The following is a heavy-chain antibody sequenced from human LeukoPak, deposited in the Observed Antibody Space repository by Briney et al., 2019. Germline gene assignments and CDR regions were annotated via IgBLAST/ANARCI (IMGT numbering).Heavy chain of an antibody. CDR2: INPSGGST. CDR1: GYAFTSYY. CDR3: ARDLLSVGATKIGEDWFDP. J-gene: IGHJ5*02. Sequence: ASVKVSCKASGYAFTSYYMHWVRQAPGQGLEWMGIINPSGGSTSYAQKFQGRVTMTRDMSTSTVYMELSSLRSEDTAVYYCARDLLSVGATKIGEDWFDPWGQGTLVTVSS. V-gene: IGHV1-46*01. D-gene: IGHD1-26*01.